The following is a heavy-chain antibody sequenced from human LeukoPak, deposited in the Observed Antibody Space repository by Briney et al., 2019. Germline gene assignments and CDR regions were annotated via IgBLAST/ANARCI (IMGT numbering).Heavy chain of an antibody. V-gene: IGHV3-23*01. CDR3: AKIPMITFGGVIYYFDY. J-gene: IGHJ4*02. D-gene: IGHD3-16*02. CDR1: GFTFSSYA. CDR2: ISGSGGNT. Sequence: PPGGSLRLSCAASGFTFSSYAMSWVRQAPGKGLEWVSAISGSGGNTYYADSVKGRFTISRDNSKNTLYLQMNSLRAEDTAVYYCAKIPMITFGGVIYYFDYWGQGTLVTVSS.